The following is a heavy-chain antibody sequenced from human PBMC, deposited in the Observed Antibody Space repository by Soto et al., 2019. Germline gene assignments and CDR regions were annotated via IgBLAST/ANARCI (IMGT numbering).Heavy chain of an antibody. CDR2: TYYRSKWYN. CDR1: GDSVSSNSAA. V-gene: IGHV6-1*01. CDR3: ARETPLLWFGELEGMDV. J-gene: IGHJ6*02. Sequence: SQTLSLTCAISGDSVSSNSAAWNWIRQSPSRGLEWLGRTYYRSKWYNDYAVSVKSRITINPGTSKNQFSLQLNSVTPEDTAVYYCARETPLLWFGELEGMDVWGQGTTVTVSS. D-gene: IGHD3-10*01.